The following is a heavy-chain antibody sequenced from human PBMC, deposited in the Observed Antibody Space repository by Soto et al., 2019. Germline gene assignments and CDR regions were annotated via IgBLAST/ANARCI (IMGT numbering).Heavy chain of an antibody. J-gene: IGHJ4*02. V-gene: IGHV4-59*08. CDR3: AKGYCSGGSCYSVFDY. Sequence: SETLSLTCTVSGGSISSYYWSWIRQPPGKGLEWIGYIYYSGSTNYNPSLKSRVTISVDTSKTQFSLKLRSVTAADTAVYYCAKGYCSGGSCYSVFDYWGQGTLVTVS. CDR1: GGSISSYY. CDR2: IYYSGST. D-gene: IGHD2-15*01.